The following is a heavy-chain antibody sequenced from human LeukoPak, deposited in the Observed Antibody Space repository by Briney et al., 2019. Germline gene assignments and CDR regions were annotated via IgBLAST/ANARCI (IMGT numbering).Heavy chain of an antibody. D-gene: IGHD3-22*01. J-gene: IGHJ4*02. CDR2: INPNSGGT. Sequence: ASVKVSCKASGYTFTGYYMHWVRQAPGQGLEWMGWINPNSGGTNYAQKFQGRVTMTRDTSISTAYMELSRLRSDDTAVYYCARTGDDSSGNYGSSLDYWGQGTLVTVSS. CDR1: GYTFTGYY. V-gene: IGHV1-2*02. CDR3: ARTGDDSSGNYGSSLDY.